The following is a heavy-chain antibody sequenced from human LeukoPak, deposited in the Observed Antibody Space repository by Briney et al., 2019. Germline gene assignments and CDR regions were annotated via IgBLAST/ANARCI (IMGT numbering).Heavy chain of an antibody. CDR3: ARGNQVYYYYGMDV. CDR2: MNPNSGNT. J-gene: IGHJ6*02. CDR1: GYTFTSYD. V-gene: IGHV1-8*01. Sequence: GAPVKVSCKASGYTFTSYDINWVRQATGQGLEWMGWMNPNSGNTGYAQKFQGRVTMTRNTSISTAYMELSSLRSDDTAVYYCARGNQVYYYYGMDVWGQGTTVTVSS.